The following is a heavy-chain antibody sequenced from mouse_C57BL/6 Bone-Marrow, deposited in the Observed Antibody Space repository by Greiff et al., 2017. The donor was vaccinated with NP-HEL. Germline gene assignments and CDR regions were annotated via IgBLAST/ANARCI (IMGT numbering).Heavy chain of an antibody. CDR3: TAMVTTGYVDY. CDR2: IDPENGDT. CDR1: GFNIKDDY. D-gene: IGHD2-2*01. J-gene: IGHJ2*01. V-gene: IGHV14-4*01. Sequence: EVQLQQSGAELVRPGASVKLSCTASGFNIKDDYMHWVKQRPEQGLEWIGWIDPENGDTESASKFQGKATITADTSSNTAYLQLSSLPSEDTAVYYCTAMVTTGYVDYWCQGTTLTVSS.